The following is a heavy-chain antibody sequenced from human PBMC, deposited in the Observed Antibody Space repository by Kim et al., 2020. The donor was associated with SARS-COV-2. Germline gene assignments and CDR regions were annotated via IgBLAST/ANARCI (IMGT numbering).Heavy chain of an antibody. J-gene: IGHJ5*02. CDR1: GGPLVSDYY. CDR3: VRVYPQGGRFGVGTRWFDP. CDR2: INYSGST. V-gene: IGHV4-34*01. D-gene: IGHD3-3*01. Sequence: SETLSLTCAVYGGPLVSDYYWGWVRQTPGKGLEWIGEINYSGSTKHNPSLESRVTISEDASKNQFSLNLDSVTAADTAVYYCVRVYPQGGRFGVGTRWFDPWGQGTLVTVSS.